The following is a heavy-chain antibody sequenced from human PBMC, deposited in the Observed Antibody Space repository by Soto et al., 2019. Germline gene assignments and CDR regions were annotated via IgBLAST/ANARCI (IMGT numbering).Heavy chain of an antibody. Sequence: SETLSLTCTVSGGSVSSGSFYWSWIRRPPGKGLEWIGYFYDSGSTNYNPSLRSRVTMSVDTSKNQFSLKLSSVTAADTVVYYCAASAPPATNYYYAMDVWGQGTTVTVSS. V-gene: IGHV4-61*01. J-gene: IGHJ6*02. CDR1: GGSVSSGSFY. CDR2: FYDSGST. D-gene: IGHD5-12*01. CDR3: AASAPPATNYYYAMDV.